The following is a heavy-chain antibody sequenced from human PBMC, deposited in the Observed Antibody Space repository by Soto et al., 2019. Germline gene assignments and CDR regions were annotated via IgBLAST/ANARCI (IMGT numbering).Heavy chain of an antibody. Sequence: ASVKVSCKASGFTFTSSAVQWVRQARGQRLEWIGWTVVGSGNTNYAQKFQERVTITRDMSTSTAYMELSSLRSEDAAVYYCATRSGWDVYYYYGMDVWGQGTTVTVSS. CDR3: ATRSGWDVYYYYGMDV. J-gene: IGHJ6*02. D-gene: IGHD3-3*01. CDR2: TVVGSGNT. CDR1: GFTFTSSA. V-gene: IGHV1-58*01.